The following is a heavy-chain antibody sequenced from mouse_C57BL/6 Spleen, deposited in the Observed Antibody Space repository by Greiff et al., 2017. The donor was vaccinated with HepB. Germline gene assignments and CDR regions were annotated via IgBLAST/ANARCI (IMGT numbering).Heavy chain of an antibody. Sequence: QVQLQQPGAELVKPGASVKLSCKASGYTFTSYWMQWVKQRPGQGLEWIGEIDPSDSYTNYNQKFKDKATLTVDTSSSTAYMQLSSLTSEDAAVYYCASFNYDGAMDYWGQGTSVTVSS. CDR2: IDPSDSYT. J-gene: IGHJ4*01. CDR1: GYTFTSYW. D-gene: IGHD2-1*01. V-gene: IGHV1-50*01. CDR3: ASFNYDGAMDY.